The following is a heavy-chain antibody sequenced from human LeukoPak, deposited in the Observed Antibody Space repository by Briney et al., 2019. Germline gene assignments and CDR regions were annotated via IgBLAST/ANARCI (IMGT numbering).Heavy chain of an antibody. V-gene: IGHV3-9*01. CDR2: ISWNSGSI. CDR1: GFTFDDYA. J-gene: IGHJ4*02. Sequence: GRSLRLSCAASGFTFDDYAMHWVRQAPGKGLEWVSGISWNSGSIGYADSVKGRFTISRDNAKNSLYLQMNSLRAEDTALYYCAKDMSYDSSGTDYWGQGTLATVSS. CDR3: AKDMSYDSSGTDY. D-gene: IGHD3-22*01.